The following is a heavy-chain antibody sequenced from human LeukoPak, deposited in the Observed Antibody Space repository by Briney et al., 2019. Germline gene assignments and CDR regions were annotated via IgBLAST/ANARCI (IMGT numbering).Heavy chain of an antibody. J-gene: IGHJ4*02. V-gene: IGHV1-24*01. D-gene: IGHD2-15*01. CDR2: FDPEDGET. CDR1: GYTLTELS. Sequence: GASVKVSCKVSGYTLTELSMHWVRQAPGKGLEWMGGFDPEDGETIYAQKFQGRVTMTEDTSTDTAYMELSSLRSEDTAVYYCATGYCSGGSCTNLGYWGQGTLVTVSS. CDR3: ATGYCSGGSCTNLGY.